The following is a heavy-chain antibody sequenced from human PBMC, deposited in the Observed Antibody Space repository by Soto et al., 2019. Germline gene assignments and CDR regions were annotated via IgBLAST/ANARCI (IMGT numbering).Heavy chain of an antibody. D-gene: IGHD1-1*01. Sequence: EVQLLESGGGLVQPGGSLRLSCAASGFTFSSYAMSWVRQAPGKGLEWVSAISGSGGSTYYADSVNGRFTISRDNSKNKLYVQRNSVRAEDTAVYDCATGGGGAFDIWGQGTMVTVSS. J-gene: IGHJ3*02. V-gene: IGHV3-23*01. CDR2: ISGSGGST. CDR1: GFTFSSYA. CDR3: ATGGGGAFDI.